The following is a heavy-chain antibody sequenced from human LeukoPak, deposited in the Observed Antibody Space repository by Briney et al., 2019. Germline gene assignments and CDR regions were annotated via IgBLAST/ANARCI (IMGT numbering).Heavy chain of an antibody. V-gene: IGHV3-30*18. CDR1: GFTFSTYG. CDR3: AKDHEGDTGALHL. J-gene: IGHJ3*01. D-gene: IGHD1-26*01. CDR2: ISYDGSNK. Sequence: PGGSLRLSCAASGFTFSTYGMHWVRQAPGKGLEWVAIISYDGSNKYYADSVKGRFTISRDNSKNTLYLQMNSLRAEDTAVFYCAKDHEGDTGALHLWGQGTMVTVSS.